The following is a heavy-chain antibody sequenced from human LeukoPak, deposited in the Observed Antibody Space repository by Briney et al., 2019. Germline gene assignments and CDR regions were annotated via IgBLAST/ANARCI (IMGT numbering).Heavy chain of an antibody. CDR1: GGSISSGGYY. J-gene: IGHJ3*02. Sequence: SQTLSLTCTVSGGSISSGGYYWSWIRQHQGKGLEWIGYIYYSGSTYYNPSLKSQVTISVDTSKNQFSLKLSSVTAADTAVYYCAREGVVAFDIWGQGTMVTVSS. CDR3: AREGVVAFDI. D-gene: IGHD2-15*01. V-gene: IGHV4-31*01. CDR2: IYYSGST.